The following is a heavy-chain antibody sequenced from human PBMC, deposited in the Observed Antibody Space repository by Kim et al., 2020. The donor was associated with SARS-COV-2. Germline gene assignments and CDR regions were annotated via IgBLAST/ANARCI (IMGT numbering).Heavy chain of an antibody. D-gene: IGHD3-22*01. CDR3: ARAPYDSSGYQFDY. J-gene: IGHJ4*02. V-gene: IGHV1-69*01. Sequence: QKFQGRVTITADESTSTAYMELSSLRSEDTAVYYCARAPYDSSGYQFDYWGQGTLVTVSS.